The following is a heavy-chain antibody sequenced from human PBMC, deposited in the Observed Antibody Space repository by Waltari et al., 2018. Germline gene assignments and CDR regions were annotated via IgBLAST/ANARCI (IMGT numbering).Heavy chain of an antibody. J-gene: IGHJ6*02. D-gene: IGHD2-15*01. CDR3: ARGGRRYCSGGSCSRYYYYGMDV. Sequence: EVQLVESGGGLVQPGGSLRLSCAASGFTFSSYWMSWVRQAPGKGLEWVANIKQDGSEKYDVDSVKGRLTISRDNAKNSLYLQMNSLRAEDTAVYYCARGGRRYCSGGSCSRYYYYGMDVWGQGTTVTVSS. V-gene: IGHV3-7*01. CDR1: GFTFSSYW. CDR2: IKQDGSEK.